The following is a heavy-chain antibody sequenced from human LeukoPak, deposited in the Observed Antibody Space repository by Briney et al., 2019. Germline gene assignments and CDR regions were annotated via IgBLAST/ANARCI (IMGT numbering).Heavy chain of an antibody. CDR1: GYTLTELS. J-gene: IGHJ4*02. CDR3: AAIPVWVVAPAAQFDY. D-gene: IGHD2-2*01. V-gene: IGHV1-24*01. Sequence: ASVKVSCKVSGYTLTELSMHWVRQAPGKGLEWMGGFNPKDGETIYAQKFQGRVTMAEDTSTDTAYMELSSLRSEDTAVYYCAAIPVWVVAPAAQFDYWGQGTLVTVSS. CDR2: FNPKDGET.